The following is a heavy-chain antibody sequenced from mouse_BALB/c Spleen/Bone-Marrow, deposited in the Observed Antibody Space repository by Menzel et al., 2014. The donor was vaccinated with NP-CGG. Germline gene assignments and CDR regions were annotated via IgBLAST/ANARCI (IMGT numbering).Heavy chain of an antibody. CDR2: ISSGGHDP. CDR3: SKGGGYDYSYYFDY. J-gene: IGHJ2*01. D-gene: IGHD2-4*01. Sequence: EVHLVESGGGLVKPGGSLKLSCAASGFSFSSYSMSWVRQTPEKRLEWVATISSGGHDPYYPDSVKGRFTISRDNAKNTLYLQMSSLKSEDTAMYYCSKGGGYDYSYYFDYWGQGTTLTVSS. V-gene: IGHV5-6-4*01. CDR1: GFSFSSYS.